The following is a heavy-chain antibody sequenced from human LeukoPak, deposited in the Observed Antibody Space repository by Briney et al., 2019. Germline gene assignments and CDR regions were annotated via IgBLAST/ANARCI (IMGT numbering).Heavy chain of an antibody. CDR2: MYHGGNT. J-gene: IGHJ2*01. D-gene: IGHD3-10*01. CDR3: ARMGGGWDFDL. CDR1: GFSISSRYY. V-gene: IGHV4-38-2*02. Sequence: SETLSLTCTVSGFSISSRYYWGWVRPPPGKGLEGIGSMYHGGNTYYNPSLRSRVTISVDTAKNQLSLKLISVTAADTAVYYCARMGGGWDFDLWGRGTLVTVSS.